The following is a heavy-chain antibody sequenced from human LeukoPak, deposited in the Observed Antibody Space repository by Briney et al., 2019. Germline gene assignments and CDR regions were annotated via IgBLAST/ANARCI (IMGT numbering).Heavy chain of an antibody. J-gene: IGHJ5*02. CDR3: AKSGYCSSTNCYVLDWFDP. Sequence: GGSLRLSCAASGFTFSSYAMSWVRQAPGKGLEWVSAISGSGGSTYYADSVKGRFTISRDNSKNTLCLQMNSLRAEDTAVYYCAKSGYCSSTNCYVLDWFDPWGQGTLVTVSS. V-gene: IGHV3-23*01. D-gene: IGHD2-2*01. CDR2: ISGSGGST. CDR1: GFTFSSYA.